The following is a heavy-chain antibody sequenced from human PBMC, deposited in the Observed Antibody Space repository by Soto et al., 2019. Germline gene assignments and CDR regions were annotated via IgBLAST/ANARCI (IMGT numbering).Heavy chain of an antibody. Sequence: QVQLVQSGAEVKKPGASVKVSCKASGYTFTSYGISWVRQAPGQGLEWMGWISAYNGNTNYAQKLQGRVTMTTDTSTSTAYMELRSLRADDTAVYYCARVGEDDSSGYYYVGWFDPWGQGTLVTVSS. V-gene: IGHV1-18*01. CDR1: GYTFTSYG. D-gene: IGHD3-22*01. J-gene: IGHJ5*02. CDR2: ISAYNGNT. CDR3: ARVGEDDSSGYYYVGWFDP.